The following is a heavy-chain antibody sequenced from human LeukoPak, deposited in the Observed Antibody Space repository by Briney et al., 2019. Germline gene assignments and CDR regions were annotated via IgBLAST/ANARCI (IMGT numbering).Heavy chain of an antibody. CDR1: GFTFSSYG. CDR3: AKDRELLKHGDAFDI. D-gene: IGHD1-26*01. V-gene: IGHV3-23*01. CDR2: ISGSGGST. Sequence: GGSLRLSCAASGFTFSSYGMSWVRQAPGKGLEWVSSISGSGGSTKYADSVKGRFTISRENSKNTLYVQMKSLRAEDTAVYYCAKDRELLKHGDAFDIWGQGTMVTVSS. J-gene: IGHJ3*02.